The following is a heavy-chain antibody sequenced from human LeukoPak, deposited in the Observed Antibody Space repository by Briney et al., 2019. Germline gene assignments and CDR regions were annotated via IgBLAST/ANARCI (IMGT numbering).Heavy chain of an antibody. J-gene: IGHJ6*02. CDR1: GYRFTSYW. CDR3: ARSKKEDIVVVPAAISVSHGWDYYYGMDV. Sequence: GESLKISCKGSGYRFTSYWIGWVRQMPGKGLEWMGIIYPGDSDTRYSPSFQGQVTISADKSISTAYLQWSSLKASDTAMYYCARSKKEDIVVVPAAISVSHGWDYYYGMDVWGQGTTVTVSS. CDR2: IYPGDSDT. D-gene: IGHD2-2*01. V-gene: IGHV5-51*01.